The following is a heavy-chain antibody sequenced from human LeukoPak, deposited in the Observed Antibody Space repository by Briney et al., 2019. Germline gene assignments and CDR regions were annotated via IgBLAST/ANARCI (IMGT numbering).Heavy chain of an antibody. CDR3: AKLYAYYFDY. CDR2: IRYDGSNK. CDR1: GFTFSSYG. Sequence: PGGSLRLSCAAAGFTFSSYGMHWVRQAPGKGLEWVAFIRYDGSNKYYADSVKGRFTISRDNSKNTLYLQMNSLRSEDTAVYYCAKLYAYYFDYWGQGTLVTVSS. V-gene: IGHV3-30*02. D-gene: IGHD2-8*01. J-gene: IGHJ4*02.